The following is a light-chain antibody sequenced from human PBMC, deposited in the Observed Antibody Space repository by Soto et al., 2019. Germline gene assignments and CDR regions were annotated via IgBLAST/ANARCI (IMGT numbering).Light chain of an antibody. V-gene: IGKV1-5*01. CDR3: QQYNNWPLT. CDR1: QSISSW. J-gene: IGKJ4*01. CDR2: AAS. Sequence: DIQITQSPSTLSASVGDRVTITCRASQSISSWLAWYQQKPGKAPKLLIYAASSLQSGVPSRFSGSGSGTEFTLTISSLQSEDFVVYYCQQYNNWPLTFGGGTKVDIK.